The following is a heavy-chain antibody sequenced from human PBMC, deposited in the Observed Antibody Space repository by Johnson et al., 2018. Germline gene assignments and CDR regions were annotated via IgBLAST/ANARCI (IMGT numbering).Heavy chain of an antibody. CDR3: ARRISSQLDRFDS. CDR1: GGSFNGFY. J-gene: IGHJ4*02. D-gene: IGHD6-6*01. Sequence: QVQLQQWGAGLLKPSETLSLTCGVSGGSFNGFYYTWIRQPPGQGLQWIGEIPDSGRSAYNASLKSRVTFSIDTSKKQFSLSLTSVTAADSGFYFRARRISSQLDRFDSWGQGTLVTVSS. CDR2: IPDSGRS. V-gene: IGHV4-34*01.